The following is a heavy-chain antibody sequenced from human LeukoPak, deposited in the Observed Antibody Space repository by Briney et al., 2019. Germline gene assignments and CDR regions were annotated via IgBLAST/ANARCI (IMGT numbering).Heavy chain of an antibody. D-gene: IGHD2-21*02. CDR1: GFTFSSYG. CDR3: AKLDGGNSEGYFDY. Sequence: PGGSLRLSCAASGFTFSSYGMNWVRQAPGKGLEWVSTITDAGDQTYYADSVKGRFTISRDNSKNTLYLQMNSLRAEDTAVYYCAKLDGGNSEGYFDYWGQGTLVTVSS. J-gene: IGHJ4*02. CDR2: ITDAGDQT. V-gene: IGHV3-23*01.